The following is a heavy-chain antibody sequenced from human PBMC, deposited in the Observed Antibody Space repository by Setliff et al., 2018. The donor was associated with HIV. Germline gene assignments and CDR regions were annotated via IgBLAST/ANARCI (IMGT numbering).Heavy chain of an antibody. J-gene: IGHJ4*02. CDR1: GDTNPSDA. CDR2: ISGYNGNT. D-gene: IGHD3-9*01. CDR3: ARHDILTGYYTYFDY. Sequence: GASVKVSCKASGDTNPSDAISWVRQAPGQGLEWMGWISGYNGNTKYAQNMQGRVTMTTDTSTTTAYMELRSLRSDDTAVYYCARHDILTGYYTYFDYWGQGTLVTVSS. V-gene: IGHV1-18*01.